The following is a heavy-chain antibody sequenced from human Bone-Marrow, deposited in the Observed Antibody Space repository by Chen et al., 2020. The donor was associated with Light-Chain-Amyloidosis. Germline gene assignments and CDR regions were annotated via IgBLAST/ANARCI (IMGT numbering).Heavy chain of an antibody. Sequence: QVQLQESGPGLVKPSQTLSLTCTVSGGSISSGGYYWSWLRQHPGKGLEWIGYIYYSGSTYYNPSLKSRVTISVDTSKNQFSLKLSSVTAADTAVYYCARGRDYYDSSGYSYYFDYWGQGTLVTVSS. D-gene: IGHD3-22*01. CDR2: IYYSGST. J-gene: IGHJ4*02. CDR1: GGSISSGGYY. V-gene: IGHV4-31*03. CDR3: ARGRDYYDSSGYSYYFDY.